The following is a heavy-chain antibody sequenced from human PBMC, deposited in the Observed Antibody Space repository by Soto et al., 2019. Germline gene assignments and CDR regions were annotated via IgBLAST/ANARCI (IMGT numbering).Heavy chain of an antibody. J-gene: IGHJ3*02. CDR1: GGTFSSYA. CDR3: ASGPDAFDI. V-gene: IGHV1-69*05. Sequence: SVKVSCKASGGTFSSYAISWVRQAPGQGLEWMGGIIPIIGTTNYAQKFQGRVTITTDTSTSTAYMELRSLRSDDTAVYYCASGPDAFDIWGQGTMVTVSS. CDR2: IIPIIGTT.